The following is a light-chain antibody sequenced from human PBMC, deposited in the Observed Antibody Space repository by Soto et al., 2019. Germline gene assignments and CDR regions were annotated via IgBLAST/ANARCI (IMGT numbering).Light chain of an antibody. V-gene: IGKV3-11*01. CDR2: DAI. Sequence: ELVLTQSPDTLSLSPGERATLSCRASQSVSSYVAWYQQKPGQAPRLLIHDAISRATAIPARFSGSGFGTDFNPSISSLETEDFAVYFCHVRYKSPPRLTFGPGTKVEIK. CDR1: QSVSSY. CDR3: HVRYKSPPRLT. J-gene: IGKJ3*01.